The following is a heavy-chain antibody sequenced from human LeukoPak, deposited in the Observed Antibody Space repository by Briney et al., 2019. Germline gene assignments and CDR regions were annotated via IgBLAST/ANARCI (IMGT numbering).Heavy chain of an antibody. D-gene: IGHD2-15*01. CDR1: EFTFSSYS. V-gene: IGHV3-23*01. CDR3: ANSVVG. J-gene: IGHJ4*02. CDR2: IGATTGNT. Sequence: GGSLRLSCAASEFTFSSYSINWVRQAPGKGLEWVSGIGATTGNTYYAASVKGRVTISRDTSKNTLYLQMNSLRAEDTAIYYCANSVVGWGQGTLVTVSS.